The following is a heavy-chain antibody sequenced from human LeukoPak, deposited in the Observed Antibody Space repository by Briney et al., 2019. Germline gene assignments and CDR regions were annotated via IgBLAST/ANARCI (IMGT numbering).Heavy chain of an antibody. CDR2: ISSSSSYI. J-gene: IGHJ6*03. V-gene: IGHV3-21*01. CDR3: AILSSSPLYYYYMDV. CDR1: GFTFSSYS. Sequence: GGSLRLSCAASGFTFSSYSMNWVRQAPGKGLEWVSSISSSSSYIYYADSVKGRFTISRDNAKNSLYLQMNSLRAEDTAVYYCAILSSSPLYYYYMDVWGKGTTVTVSS. D-gene: IGHD6-6*01.